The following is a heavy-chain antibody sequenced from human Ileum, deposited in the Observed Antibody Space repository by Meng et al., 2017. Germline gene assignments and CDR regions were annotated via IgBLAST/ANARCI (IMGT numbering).Heavy chain of an antibody. D-gene: IGHD2-15*01. Sequence: ASVLVCGKASGYTFTSYYMHSVRQAPAQGLEWMGIINPSGGSTSYAQKFQGRVTITRATSTSTVYMELSSLRSEDTAVYYCARGHQIRGYCSGGSCLTTRSLDYCGQGTLVTVSS. CDR1: GYTFTSYY. CDR2: INPSGGST. J-gene: IGHJ4*02. CDR3: ARGHQIRGYCSGGSCLTTRSLDY. V-gene: IGHV1-46*01.